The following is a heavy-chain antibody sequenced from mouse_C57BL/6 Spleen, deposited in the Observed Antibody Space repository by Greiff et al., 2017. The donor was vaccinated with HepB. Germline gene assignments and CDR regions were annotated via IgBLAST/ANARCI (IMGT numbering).Heavy chain of an antibody. J-gene: IGHJ4*01. Sequence: QVQLQQSGAELVKPGASVKMSCKASGYTFTSYWITWVKQRPGQGLEWIGDIYPGSGSTNYNEKFKSKATLTVDTSSSTAYMQLSSLTSEDSAVYYCARLGMYDGYYDYAMDYWGQGTSVTVSS. CDR3: ARLGMYDGYYDYAMDY. CDR1: GYTFTSYW. CDR2: IYPGSGST. V-gene: IGHV1-55*01. D-gene: IGHD2-3*01.